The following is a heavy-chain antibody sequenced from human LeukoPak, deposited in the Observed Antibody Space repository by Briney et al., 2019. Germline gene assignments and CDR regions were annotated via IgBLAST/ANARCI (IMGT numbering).Heavy chain of an antibody. CDR2: INHSGST. CDR1: GGSFSGYY. V-gene: IGHV4-34*01. Sequence: SETLSLTCAVYGGSFSGYYWSWIRQPPGKGLEWIGEINHSGSTNYSPSLKSRVTISVDTSKNQFSLKLSSVAAADTALYYCARAGDSSGYCDSWGQGTLVTVSS. D-gene: IGHD3-22*01. J-gene: IGHJ4*02. CDR3: ARAGDSSGYCDS.